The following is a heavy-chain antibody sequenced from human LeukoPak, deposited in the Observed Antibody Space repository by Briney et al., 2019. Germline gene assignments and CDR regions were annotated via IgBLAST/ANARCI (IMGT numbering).Heavy chain of an antibody. V-gene: IGHV3-33*08. J-gene: IGHJ4*02. D-gene: IGHD5-18*01. CDR1: GFTFSSYA. Sequence: GGSLRLSCAASGFTFSSYAMSWVRQAPGKGLEWVVVIWYDGSNKYYADSVKGRFTISRDNSKNTLYLQMNSLRAEDTAVYYCPRDLGYSYGSFPPPCGYWGQGPLVTVSS. CDR3: PRDLGYSYGSFPPPCGY. CDR2: IWYDGSNK.